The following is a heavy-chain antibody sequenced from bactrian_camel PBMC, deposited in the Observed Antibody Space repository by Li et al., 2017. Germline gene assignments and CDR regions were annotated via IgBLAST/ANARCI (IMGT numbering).Heavy chain of an antibody. CDR2: CGGDTRVK. Sequence: VQLVESGGGLVQPGGSLRLSCAASGFPFVSTGIAWVRQAPGKGLEWVAECGGDTRVKWYSDSVKGRFTISRDNAKNTVDLRMNNLQSEDTAQYYCAALAWGFNYWGQGTQVTVS. CDR1: GFPFVSTG. J-gene: IGHJ4*01. V-gene: IGHV3S40*01. D-gene: IGHD1*01. CDR3: AALAWGFNY.